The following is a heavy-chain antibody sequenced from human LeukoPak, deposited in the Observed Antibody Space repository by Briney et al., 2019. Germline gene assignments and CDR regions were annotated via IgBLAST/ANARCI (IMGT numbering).Heavy chain of an antibody. CDR3: AKDPVEPRFLEPDPFDY. V-gene: IGHV3-23*01. CDR1: GFTFSSHA. J-gene: IGHJ4*02. CDR2: ISGSGGST. Sequence: QPGGSLRLSCAASGFTFSSHAMSWVRQAPGKGLEWVSAISGSGGSTYYADSVKGRFTISRDNSKNTLYLQMNSLRAEDTAVYYCAKDPVEPRFLEPDPFDYWGQGTLVTVSS. D-gene: IGHD3-3*01.